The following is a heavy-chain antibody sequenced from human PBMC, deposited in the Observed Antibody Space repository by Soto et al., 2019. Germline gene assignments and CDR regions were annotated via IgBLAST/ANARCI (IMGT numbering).Heavy chain of an antibody. CDR2: VFHTGNT. CDR3: ARKAWVRFDY. CDR1: GDSISSSVW. J-gene: IGHJ4*02. V-gene: IGHV4-4*02. D-gene: IGHD7-27*01. Sequence: TLSLTCAVSGDSISSSVWSTWVRQPPGKGLEWIGEVFHTGNTNYNPSLKSRVTMSVDKSTNEFSLKVTSVTAADTAIYYCARKAWVRFDYWGQGALVTVSS.